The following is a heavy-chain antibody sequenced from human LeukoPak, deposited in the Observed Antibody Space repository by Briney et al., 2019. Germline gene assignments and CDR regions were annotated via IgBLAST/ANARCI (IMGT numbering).Heavy chain of an antibody. V-gene: IGHV4-4*09. CDR1: GGSISSYY. D-gene: IGHD6-13*01. CDR3: ARQYRQQLVQEYYFDY. CDR2: IYTSGST. Sequence: SETLSLTCTVSGGSISSYYWSWIRQPPGKGLEWIGYIYTSGSTNYNPSLKSRVTIPVDTSKNQFSLKLSSVTAADTAVYYCARQYRQQLVQEYYFDYWGQGTLVTVSS. J-gene: IGHJ4*02.